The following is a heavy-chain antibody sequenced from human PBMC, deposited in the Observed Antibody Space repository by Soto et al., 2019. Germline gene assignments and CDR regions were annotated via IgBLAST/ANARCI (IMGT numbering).Heavy chain of an antibody. D-gene: IGHD2-21*02. CDR1: GFTFSSYA. V-gene: IGHV3-30-3*01. Sequence: HPGGSLRLSCAASGFTFSSYAMHWVRQAPGKGLEWVAVISYDGSNKYYADSVKGRFTISRDNSKNTLYLQMNSLRAEDTAVYYCARDRGLYCGGDCSKWFDPWGQGTLVNVS. CDR2: ISYDGSNK. J-gene: IGHJ5*02. CDR3: ARDRGLYCGGDCSKWFDP.